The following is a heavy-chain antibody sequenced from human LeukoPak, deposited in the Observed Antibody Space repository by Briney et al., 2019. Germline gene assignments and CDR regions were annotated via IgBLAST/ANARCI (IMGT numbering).Heavy chain of an antibody. J-gene: IGHJ1*01. Sequence: ASVKVSCKASGYTFTGYYMHWVRQAPGQGLEWMGWINPNSGGTNYAQKFQGRVTMTTDTSTSTAYMELRSLRSDDTAVYYCARDTYDSSGYYIWGQGTLVTVSS. CDR1: GYTFTGYY. CDR3: ARDTYDSSGYYI. D-gene: IGHD3-22*01. V-gene: IGHV1-2*02. CDR2: INPNSGGT.